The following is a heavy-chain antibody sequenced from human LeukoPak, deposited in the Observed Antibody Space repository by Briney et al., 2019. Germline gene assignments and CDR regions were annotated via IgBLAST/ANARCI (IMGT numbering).Heavy chain of an antibody. CDR1: GFTFSSYS. Sequence: PGGSLRLSCAASGFTFSSYSMNWVRQAPGKGLEWVSYISGSSSTTYYADSVKGRFTISRDNAKNSLYLQMNSLRDEDTAVYYCARNVNSLRWSLSFGYWGQGTLVTVSS. CDR2: ISGSSSTT. V-gene: IGHV3-48*02. D-gene: IGHD4-23*01. J-gene: IGHJ4*02. CDR3: ARNVNSLRWSLSFGY.